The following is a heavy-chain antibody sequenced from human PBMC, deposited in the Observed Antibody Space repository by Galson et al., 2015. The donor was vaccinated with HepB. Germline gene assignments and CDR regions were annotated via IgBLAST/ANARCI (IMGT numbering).Heavy chain of an antibody. CDR3: TTDLIASITMIVVVGGDAFDI. Sequence: SLRLSCAASGFTFSNAWMNWVRQAPGKGLEWVGRIKSKTDGGTTDHAAPVKGRFTISRDDSKNTLYLQMNSLKTEDTAVYYCTTDLIASITMIVVVGGDAFDIWGQGTMVTVSS. CDR1: GFTFSNAW. D-gene: IGHD3-22*01. V-gene: IGHV3-15*07. CDR2: IKSKTDGGTT. J-gene: IGHJ3*02.